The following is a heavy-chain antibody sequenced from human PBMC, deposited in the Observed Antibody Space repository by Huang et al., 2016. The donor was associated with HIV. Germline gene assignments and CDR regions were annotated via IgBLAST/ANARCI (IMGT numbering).Heavy chain of an antibody. V-gene: IGHV1-24*01. J-gene: IGHJ3*02. CDR3: AAGYDTYYDI. CDR1: GYTLTELS. D-gene: IGHD2-21*01. CDR2: LAPENGET. Sequence: QVQLVQSGAEVKKPGASVKVSCKVSGYTLTELSIHWLRQAPGKGLEWMGGLAPENGETIYAQNFQGRVTMTEDTSTDTAYMELHSLRPEDTAVYYCAAGYDTYYDIWGQGTMVIASS.